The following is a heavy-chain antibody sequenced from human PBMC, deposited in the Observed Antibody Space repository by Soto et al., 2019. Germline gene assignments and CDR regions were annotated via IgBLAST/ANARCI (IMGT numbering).Heavy chain of an antibody. CDR3: GPHPGGGGY. CDR2: IYSGGYT. Sequence: EVQLVESGGGLIQPGGSLRLSCAVSGFTVSNNYMSWVRQAPGKGLEGVSVIYSGGYTAYGDSVKGRFTISRDNSKNPLYLKMKSRRPAAPAVYSCGPHPGGGGYWGQGTLVTVSS. V-gene: IGHV3-53*01. D-gene: IGHD3-10*01. J-gene: IGHJ4*02. CDR1: GFTVSNNY.